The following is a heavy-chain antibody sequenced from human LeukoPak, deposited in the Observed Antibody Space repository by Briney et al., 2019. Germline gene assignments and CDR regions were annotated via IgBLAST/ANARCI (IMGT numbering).Heavy chain of an antibody. V-gene: IGHV3-15*01. CDR2: IKTKTDGGTT. D-gene: IGHD1-26*01. Sequence: GGSLRLSRAASRFTLSNAWMTWVRQAPGKGLDWVGRIKTKTDGGTTDYAAPVKGRFTISRDDSKTTLYLQMNSLKTEDTAVYYCATVGLGGSFSVWGQGTLVTVSS. J-gene: IGHJ4*02. CDR3: ATVGLGGSFSV. CDR1: RFTLSNAW.